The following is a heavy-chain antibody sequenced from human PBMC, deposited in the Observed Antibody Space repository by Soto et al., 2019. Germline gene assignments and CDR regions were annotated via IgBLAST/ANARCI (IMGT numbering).Heavy chain of an antibody. V-gene: IGHV3-30-3*01. CDR2: ISYDGSNK. J-gene: IGHJ4*02. CDR3: ARERQIYYYDSSGGYFDY. D-gene: IGHD3-22*01. Sequence: GSLRLSCAASGFTFSSYAMHWVRQAPGKGLEWVAVISYDGSNKYYADSVKGRFTISRDNSKNTLYLQMNSLRAEDTAVYYCARERQIYYYDSSGGYFDYWGQGTLVTVSS. CDR1: GFTFSSYA.